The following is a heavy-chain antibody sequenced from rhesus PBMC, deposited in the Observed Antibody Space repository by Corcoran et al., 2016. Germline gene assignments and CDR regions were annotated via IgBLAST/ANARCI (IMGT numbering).Heavy chain of an antibody. CDR1: GISITTNY. CDR3: ARDAVSLDV. V-gene: IGHV4-147*01. J-gene: IGHJ5-2*02. CDR2: VSGSSGGT. Sequence: QVQLQESGPGLVKPSETLSLTCTVSGISITTNYWTWIRQSPRKVLEWIGYVSGSSGGTTSNPSLNSRVTISKNTSENQFYLRLNSMTAADPAVYYCARDAVSLDVWGRGLLVTVSS.